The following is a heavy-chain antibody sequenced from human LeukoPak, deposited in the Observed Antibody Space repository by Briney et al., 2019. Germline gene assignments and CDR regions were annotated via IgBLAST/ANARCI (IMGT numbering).Heavy chain of an antibody. J-gene: IGHJ4*02. CDR2: IKSKTAGGTT. CDR3: TTDASPYCTDGKCYSGGNFDY. V-gene: IGHV3-15*01. Sequence: SGGSLRLSCSASGFTFCNTWMSRVGQAPGKGLEWVGRIKSKTAGGTTDYAAPVKGRFTISRDDSQNTLYLQMNDLQTEDTSGYSCTTDASPYCTDGKCYSGGNFDYWGQGTLVTVSS. CDR1: GFTFCNTW. D-gene: IGHD2-8*01.